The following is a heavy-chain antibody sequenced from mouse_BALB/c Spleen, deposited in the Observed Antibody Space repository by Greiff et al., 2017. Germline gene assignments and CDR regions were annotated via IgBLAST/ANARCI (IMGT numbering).Heavy chain of an antibody. Sequence: QVQLKQSGPELVRPGVSVKISCKGSGYTFTDYAMHWVKQSHAKSLEWIGVISTYYGNTNYNQKFKGKATMTVDKSSSTAYMELARLTSEDSAIYYCARDDGYYDVMDYWGQGTSVTVSS. CDR3: ARDDGYYDVMDY. D-gene: IGHD2-3*01. CDR1: GYTFTDYA. CDR2: ISTYYGNT. V-gene: IGHV1-67*01. J-gene: IGHJ4*01.